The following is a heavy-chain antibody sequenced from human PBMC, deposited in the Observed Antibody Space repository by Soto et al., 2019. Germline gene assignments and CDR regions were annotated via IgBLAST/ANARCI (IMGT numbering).Heavy chain of an antibody. CDR3: ATSSRGGDFWSGYYTDWYFDL. J-gene: IGHJ2*01. Sequence: PSETLSLTXTVSGGSISSGCYYWSWIRQHPGKGLEGIGYIYYSGSTYYNPSLKSRVTISVDTSKNQFSLKLSSVTAADTAVYYCATSSRGGDFWSGYYTDWYFDLWGRGTLVTVSS. CDR2: IYYSGST. CDR1: GGSISSGCYY. V-gene: IGHV4-31*02. D-gene: IGHD3-3*01.